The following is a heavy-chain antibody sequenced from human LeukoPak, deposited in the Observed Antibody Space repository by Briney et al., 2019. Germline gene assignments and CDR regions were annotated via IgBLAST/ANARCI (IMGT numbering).Heavy chain of an antibody. CDR2: ISAYNGNT. CDR1: GYTFTSYG. CDR3: ARGPLWFGDFPNFDY. V-gene: IGHV1-18*01. J-gene: IGHJ4*02. D-gene: IGHD3-10*01. Sequence: ASVKVSCKASGYTFTSYGISWVRQAPGQGLEWMGWISAYNGNTNYAQKLQGRVTMTTDTSTSTAYMELRSLRSDDTAVYYCARGPLWFGDFPNFDYWGQGTLVTDSS.